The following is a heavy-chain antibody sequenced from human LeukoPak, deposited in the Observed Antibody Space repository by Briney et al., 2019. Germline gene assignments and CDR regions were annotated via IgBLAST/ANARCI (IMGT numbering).Heavy chain of an antibody. V-gene: IGHV4-61*02. CDR2: IYTSGST. Sequence: PSETLSLTCTVSGGSISSGSYYWSWIRQPAGKGLEWIGRIYTSGSTNYNPSLKSRVTISVDTSKNQFSLKLSSVTAADTAVYYCARDYYDSSGYVSPFDPWGQGTLVTVSS. CDR3: ARDYYDSSGYVSPFDP. CDR1: GGSISSGSYY. J-gene: IGHJ5*02. D-gene: IGHD3-22*01.